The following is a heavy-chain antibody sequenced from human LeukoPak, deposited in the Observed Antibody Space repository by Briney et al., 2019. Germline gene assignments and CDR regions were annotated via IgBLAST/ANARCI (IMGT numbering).Heavy chain of an antibody. D-gene: IGHD4-17*01. CDR2: IWYDGSNK. V-gene: IGHV3-33*01. CDR3: ARDDDYDDHNTFDM. J-gene: IGHJ3*02. CDR1: GFTFSSYG. Sequence: GGSLRLSCAASGFTFSSYGMHWVRQAPGKGLEWVAVIWYDGSNKNYADSVKGRFTISRDNPKKTLYLQMNSLRVEDTAVYYCARDDDYDDHNTFDMWGHGTMVTVSS.